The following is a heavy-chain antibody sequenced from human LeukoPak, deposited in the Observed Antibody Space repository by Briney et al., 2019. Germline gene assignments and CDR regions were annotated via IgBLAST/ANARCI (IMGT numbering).Heavy chain of an antibody. CDR2: INPNSGGT. Sequence: ASVKVSCKASGYTFTGYYMHWVRQAPGQGLEWMGWINPNSGGTNYAQKFQGRVTMTRDTSISTAYMELSRLRSDDTAVYYCARDPYYYDSSGYYPYYFDYWGHGTLVTVSS. D-gene: IGHD3-22*01. V-gene: IGHV1-2*02. CDR1: GYTFTGYY. J-gene: IGHJ4*01. CDR3: ARDPYYYDSSGYYPYYFDY.